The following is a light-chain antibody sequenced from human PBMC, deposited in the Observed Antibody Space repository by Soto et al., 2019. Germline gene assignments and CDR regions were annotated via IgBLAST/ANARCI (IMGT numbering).Light chain of an antibody. Sequence: EIVLTQSPGTLSLSPGERATLSCRASQTINNNYLAWYQQKPGEAPRLLIYDASSRATGMSNRFSGSGSGTDFTLTISRLEPEDFAVYYCQQYSSATLTFGGGTKVEIK. V-gene: IGKV3-20*01. J-gene: IGKJ4*01. CDR1: QTINNNY. CDR3: QQYSSATLT. CDR2: DAS.